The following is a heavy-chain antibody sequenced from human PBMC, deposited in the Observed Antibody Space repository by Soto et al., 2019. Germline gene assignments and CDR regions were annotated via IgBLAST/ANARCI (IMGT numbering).Heavy chain of an antibody. CDR1: GFTFSDHN. J-gene: IGHJ4*02. V-gene: IGHV3-72*01. Sequence: PGGSLRLSCAASGFTFSDHNMDWVRQAPGKGLEWVGRTRNKANSYTTEYAASVKGRFTISRDDSKKSLYLQMNSLKTEDTAMYYCARLAPDWGQGTLVIVSS. CDR2: TRNKANSYTT. CDR3: ARLAPD.